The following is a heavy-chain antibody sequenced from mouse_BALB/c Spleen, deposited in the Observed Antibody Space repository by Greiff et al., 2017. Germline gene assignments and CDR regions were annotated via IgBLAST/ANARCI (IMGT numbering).Heavy chain of an antibody. CDR1: GYSITSDYA. D-gene: IGHD1-1*01. Sequence: VQLKESGPGLVKPSQSLSLTCTVTGYSITSDYAWNWIRQFPGNKLEWMGYISYSGSTSYNPSLKSRISITRDTSKNQFFLQLNSVTTEDTATYYCANSFILFDYWGQGTTLTVSS. V-gene: IGHV3-2*02. CDR2: ISYSGST. CDR3: ANSFILFDY. J-gene: IGHJ2*01.